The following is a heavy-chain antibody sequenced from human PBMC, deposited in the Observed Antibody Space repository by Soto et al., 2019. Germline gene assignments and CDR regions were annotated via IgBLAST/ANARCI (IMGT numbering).Heavy chain of an antibody. D-gene: IGHD3-16*02. CDR2: VLWNGDWT. CDR3: AKGAGVSLSHWLDS. CDR1: GFIFDDYA. V-gene: IGHV3-9*01. Sequence: GGSLRLSCAASGFIFDDYAMHWVRQTPGKGLEWVSGVLWNGDWTAYADSVKGRVTISRDNAKNSLYLQMDSLRPEDTGLYYCAKGAGVSLSHWLDSWGQGTLVTVSS. J-gene: IGHJ5*01.